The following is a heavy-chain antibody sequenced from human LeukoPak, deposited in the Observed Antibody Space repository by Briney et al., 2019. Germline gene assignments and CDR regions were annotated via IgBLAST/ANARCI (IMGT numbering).Heavy chain of an antibody. CDR3: VSFYETY. CDR2: INSDGSWT. CDR1: GNYW. J-gene: IGHJ4*02. V-gene: IGHV3-74*01. Sequence: GGSLRLSCAASGNYWMHWVRQAPGKGLVWVSHINSDGSWTSYADSMKGRFTISKDNAKNTVYLQMNSLRAEDTAVYYCVSFYETYWGRGTLVTVSS. D-gene: IGHD2/OR15-2a*01.